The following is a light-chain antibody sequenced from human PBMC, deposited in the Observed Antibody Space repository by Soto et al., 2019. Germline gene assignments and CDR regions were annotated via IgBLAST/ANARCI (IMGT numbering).Light chain of an antibody. CDR2: NTS. Sequence: QAVVTQEPSLTVSPGGTVTLTCASSTEAVTSGYYPNWFQQKPGQAPRALIYNTSNKHSWTPARFSGSLLGGKAALTLSGVQPEDEAEYFCLLYYGAAGVFGGGTKLTVL. CDR1: TEAVTSGYY. J-gene: IGLJ2*01. CDR3: LLYYGAAGV. V-gene: IGLV7-43*01.